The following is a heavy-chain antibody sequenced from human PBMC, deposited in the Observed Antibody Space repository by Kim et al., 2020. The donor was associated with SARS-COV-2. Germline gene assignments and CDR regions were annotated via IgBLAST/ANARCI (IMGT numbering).Heavy chain of an antibody. CDR2: IYHSGST. D-gene: IGHD6-6*01. Sequence: SETLSLTCAVSGGSISSGGYSWSWIRQPPGKGLEWIGYIYHSGSTYYNPSLKSRVTISVDRSKNQFSLKLSSVTAADTAVYYCARVCPGNSAARRYFDYWGQGTLVTVSS. CDR3: ARVCPGNSAARRYFDY. CDR1: GGSISSGGYS. J-gene: IGHJ4*02. V-gene: IGHV4-30-2*01.